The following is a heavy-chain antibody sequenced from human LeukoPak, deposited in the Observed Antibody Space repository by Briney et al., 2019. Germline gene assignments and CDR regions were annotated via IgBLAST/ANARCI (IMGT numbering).Heavy chain of an antibody. CDR1: GGSISSGSYY. CDR2: IYYSGST. D-gene: IGHD3-10*01. CDR3: ARHVGRYRTMVRAQLTHFDY. J-gene: IGHJ4*02. Sequence: SETLSLTCTVSGGSISSGSYYWGWIRQPPGKGLEWIATIYYSGSTYYNPSLESRVSISVDTSKNLFSLRLSSVTAADTAVYYCARHVGRYRTMVRAQLTHFDYWGQGTLVTVSS. V-gene: IGHV4-39*01.